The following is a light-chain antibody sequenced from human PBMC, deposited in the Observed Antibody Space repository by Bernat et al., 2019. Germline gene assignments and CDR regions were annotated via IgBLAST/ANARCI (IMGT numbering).Light chain of an antibody. V-gene: IGKV3-20*01. Sequence: EIVLTQSPGTLSLSPGERATLSCRASQSVSSSYLAWYQQKPGQAPRLLIYGASSRATGVRARFSGSGSGTDFTLTISRLEPEDFAVYYCQQCGSSPGITFGQGTRLEIK. CDR2: GAS. CDR1: QSVSSSY. J-gene: IGKJ5*01. CDR3: QQCGSSPGIT.